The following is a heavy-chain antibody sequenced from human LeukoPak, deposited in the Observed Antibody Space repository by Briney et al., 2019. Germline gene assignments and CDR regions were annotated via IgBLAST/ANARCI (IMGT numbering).Heavy chain of an antibody. CDR2: ISGSGGST. Sequence: GGSLRLSCAASGFTFSSYAMSWVRQAPGKGLEWVSAISGSGGSTYYADSVKGRFTISRGNSKNTLYLQMNSLRAEDTAVYYCAKDRPYFGVVYYYYGMDVWGQGTTVTVSS. CDR1: GFTFSSYA. J-gene: IGHJ6*02. V-gene: IGHV3-23*01. D-gene: IGHD3-3*01. CDR3: AKDRPYFGVVYYYYGMDV.